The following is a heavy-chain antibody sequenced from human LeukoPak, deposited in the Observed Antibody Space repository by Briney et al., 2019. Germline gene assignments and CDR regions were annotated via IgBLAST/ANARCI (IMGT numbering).Heavy chain of an antibody. D-gene: IGHD3-10*01. Sequence: VASVKVSCKASGYTLTSYGISWVRRAPGQGLEWMGWISAYNGNTNYAQKLQGRVTMTTDTSTSTAYMEMRSLRYDDTAVYYCARDFFPNGSGSYYNGQWGQGTLVTVSS. CDR2: ISAYNGNT. CDR1: GYTLTSYG. J-gene: IGHJ4*02. V-gene: IGHV1-18*01. CDR3: ARDFFPNGSGSYYNGQ.